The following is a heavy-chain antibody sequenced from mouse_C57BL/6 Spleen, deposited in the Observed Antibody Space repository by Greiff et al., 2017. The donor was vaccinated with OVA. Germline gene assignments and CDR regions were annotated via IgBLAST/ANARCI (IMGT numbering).Heavy chain of an antibody. D-gene: IGHD2-1*01. V-gene: IGHV5-12*01. J-gene: IGHJ4*01. CDR3: ASSYGIYYYAMDY. Sequence: DVHLVESGGGLVQPGGSLKLSCAASGFTFRDYYMYWVRQTPEKRLEWVAYLSHGGGSTYYPDTVKGRFTISRDNAKNTLYLQMSRLKSEDTAMYYCASSYGIYYYAMDYWGQGTSVTVSS. CDR1: GFTFRDYY. CDR2: LSHGGGST.